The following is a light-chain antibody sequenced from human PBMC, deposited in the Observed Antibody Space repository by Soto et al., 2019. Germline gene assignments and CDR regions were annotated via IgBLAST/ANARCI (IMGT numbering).Light chain of an antibody. CDR1: QGISHY. J-gene: IGKJ4*01. CDR2: GAT. Sequence: DIQMTQSPSAMSASVGDRVTITCRASQGISHYLAWFQQRPGQVPKRLIYGATTLQSGVPSRFSGSGSGTEFTLTISSLQPEDFDTYYCLQHNSYPLSFGGGTKVEMK. CDR3: LQHNSYPLS. V-gene: IGKV1-17*03.